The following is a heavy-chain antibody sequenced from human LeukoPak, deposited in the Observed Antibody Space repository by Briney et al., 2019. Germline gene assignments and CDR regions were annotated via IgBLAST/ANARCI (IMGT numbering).Heavy chain of an antibody. CDR3: ARSNNWKPDY. CDR1: VYTFTDYY. J-gene: IGHJ4*02. CDR2: INLNSGGT. Sequence: ASVKVSCTASVYTFTDYYMHWVRQAPGQGLEWMGWINLNSGGTKYAQKIQGRVTMTRDTSSSTAYMELNRLTSDDTAVYYCARSNNWKPDYWGQGTLVAVSS. D-gene: IGHD1-1*01. V-gene: IGHV1-2*02.